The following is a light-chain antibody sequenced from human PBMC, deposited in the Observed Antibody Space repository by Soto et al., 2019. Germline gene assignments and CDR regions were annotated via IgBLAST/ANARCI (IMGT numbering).Light chain of an antibody. J-gene: IGKJ1*01. CDR2: AAS. CDR1: QSISSY. Sequence: DIQMTQSPSSVSASIGDRVTITCRASQSISSYLNWYQQKPGKAPKLLIYAASSLQSGVPSRFSGSGSGTEFTLTITSLQPEDFATYYCQQSFTTPRTFGQGTKVDIK. CDR3: QQSFTTPRT. V-gene: IGKV1-39*01.